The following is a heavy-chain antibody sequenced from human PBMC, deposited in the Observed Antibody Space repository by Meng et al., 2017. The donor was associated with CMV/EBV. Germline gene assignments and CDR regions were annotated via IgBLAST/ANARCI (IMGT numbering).Heavy chain of an antibody. Sequence: PLKQPGPPPVNPTQTLQLPCTFSGFSRSTSGVGVGWIRQPPGKALEWLALIYWDDDKRYSPSLKSRLTITKDTSKNQVVLTMTNMDPVDTATYYCAHRGSYGYHGYWGQGTLVTVSS. D-gene: IGHD5-18*01. CDR2: IYWDDDK. CDR1: GFSRSTSGVG. V-gene: IGHV2-5*02. CDR3: AHRGSYGYHGY. J-gene: IGHJ4*02.